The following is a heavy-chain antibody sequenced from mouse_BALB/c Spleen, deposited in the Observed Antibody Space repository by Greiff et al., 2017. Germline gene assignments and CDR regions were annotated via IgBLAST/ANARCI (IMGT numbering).Heavy chain of an antibody. CDR1: GFTFSSYA. J-gene: IGHJ2*01. Sequence: EVMLVESGGGLVKPGGSLKLSCAASGFTFSSYAMSWVRQSPEKRLEWVAEISSGGSYTYYPDTVTGRFTISRDNAKNTLYLEMSSLRSEDTAMYYCARGDYGSSPYYFDYWGQGTTLTVSS. CDR3: ARGDYGSSPYYFDY. D-gene: IGHD1-1*01. V-gene: IGHV5-9-4*01. CDR2: ISSGGSYT.